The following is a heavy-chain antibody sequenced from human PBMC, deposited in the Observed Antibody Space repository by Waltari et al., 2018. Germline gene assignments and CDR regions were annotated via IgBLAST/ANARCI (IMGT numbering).Heavy chain of an antibody. CDR2: IKQDGSEK. D-gene: IGHD2-15*01. Sequence: EVQLVESGGGLVEPGGCLRLSCAAFGFTFRNHWISWARQAPGKGLEWVANIKQDGSEKYYVDSVKGRLTSSRDNAKNALYLQMNSLRAEDSAVYHCVRGAVDNWGQGTLVTVSS. J-gene: IGHJ4*02. V-gene: IGHV3-7*01. CDR3: VRGAVDN. CDR1: GFTFRNHW.